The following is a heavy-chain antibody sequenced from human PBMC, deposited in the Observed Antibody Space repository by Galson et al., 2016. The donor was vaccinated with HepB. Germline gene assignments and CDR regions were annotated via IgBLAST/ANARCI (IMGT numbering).Heavy chain of an antibody. J-gene: IGHJ3*02. Sequence: SVKVSCKASGYHFTSYGISWVRQAPGQGLEWLGWISAYNGDTKSAENVQARVTMTTDTSTTTAYMELRGLRSDDTAVYYCAKESLEGIVAYDIWGQGTKGTGSS. CDR2: ISAYNGDT. V-gene: IGHV1-18*01. CDR1: GYHFTSYG. D-gene: IGHD1-1*01. CDR3: AKESLEGIVAYDI.